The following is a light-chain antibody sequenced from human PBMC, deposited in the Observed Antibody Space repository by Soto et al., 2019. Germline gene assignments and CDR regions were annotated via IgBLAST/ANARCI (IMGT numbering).Light chain of an antibody. CDR3: QQSHSIPWT. Sequence: DIQMTQSPSSLSASVGDRVTITCRASQNIATYLNWYQQKSGKAPKLLISAASSLESGVPPRFSGSGSGTDFTLTITSLQPEDFATYYCQQSHSIPWTFGQGTKVDIK. CDR1: QNIATY. CDR2: AAS. J-gene: IGKJ1*01. V-gene: IGKV1-39*01.